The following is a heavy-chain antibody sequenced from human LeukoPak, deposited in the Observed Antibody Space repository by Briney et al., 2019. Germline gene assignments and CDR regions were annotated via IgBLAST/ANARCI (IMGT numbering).Heavy chain of an antibody. CDR1: GGSFSGYY. D-gene: IGHD3-22*01. V-gene: IGHV4-34*01. J-gene: IGHJ4*02. Sequence: KTSETLSLTCAVYGGSFSGYYWTWIRQPPGKWLEWIGEINHSGNTNYNPSLKSRVAISVDTSKNQFSLKLSSVIAADTAMYYCARSKDGSGFAAYWGQGTQVTVSS. CDR2: INHSGNT. CDR3: ARSKDGSGFAAY.